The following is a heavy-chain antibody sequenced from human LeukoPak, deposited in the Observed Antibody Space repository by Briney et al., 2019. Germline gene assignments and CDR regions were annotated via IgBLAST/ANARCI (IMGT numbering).Heavy chain of an antibody. J-gene: IGHJ4*02. CDR1: GFTFSSYA. D-gene: IGHD6-13*01. CDR2: IIGSGST. V-gene: IGHV3-23*01. CDR3: AKQYSSSWHYFDY. Sequence: GGSLRLSCAASGFTFSSYAMSWVRQAPGKGLEWVSAIIGSGSTYYADSVKGRFTISRDNSKNTLYLQMNSLRAEDTAVYHCAKQYSSSWHYFDYWGQGTLVTVSS.